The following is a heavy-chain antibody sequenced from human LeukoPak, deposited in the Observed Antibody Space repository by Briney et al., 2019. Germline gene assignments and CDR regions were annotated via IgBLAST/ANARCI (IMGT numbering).Heavy chain of an antibody. CDR1: GFTFSSYG. J-gene: IGHJ4*02. V-gene: IGHV3-30*02. Sequence: GGSLRLSCAASGFTFSSYGMHWVRQAPGKGLEWVAFIRYDGSNKYYADSVKGRFTISRDTSNNSLYLQMNSLRPEDTALYYCAKDIGSSWFMIDYWGQGTLVTVSS. CDR2: IRYDGSNK. CDR3: AKDIGSSWFMIDY. D-gene: IGHD6-13*01.